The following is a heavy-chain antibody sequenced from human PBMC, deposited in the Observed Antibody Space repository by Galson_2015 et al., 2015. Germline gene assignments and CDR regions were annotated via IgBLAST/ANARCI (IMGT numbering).Heavy chain of an antibody. D-gene: IGHD3-10*01. CDR1: GFTFSSYG. J-gene: IGHJ4*02. CDR3: ARGGDYGSGSPFDY. Sequence: SLRLSCAASGFTFSSYGMHWVRQAPGKGLEWVAVISYDGSNKYYADSVKGRFTISRDNSKNTLYLQMNSLRAEDTAVYYCARGGDYGSGSPFDYWGQGTLVTVSS. CDR2: ISYDGSNK. V-gene: IGHV3-30*03.